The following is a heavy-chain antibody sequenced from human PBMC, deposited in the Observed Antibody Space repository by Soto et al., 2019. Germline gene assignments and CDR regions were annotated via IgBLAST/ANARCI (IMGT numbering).Heavy chain of an antibody. D-gene: IGHD3-22*01. V-gene: IGHV1-3*01. CDR1: GYTFTSYA. Sequence: QVQLVQSGAEVKKPGASVKVSCKASGYTFTSYAMHWVRQAPGQRLEWMGWINAGNGNTKYSQKFQGRVTITRDTSASTAYMELSSLRSEDTAVNYCARVSTMRGAFDPWGQGTLVTVSS. CDR3: ARVSTMRGAFDP. CDR2: INAGNGNT. J-gene: IGHJ5*02.